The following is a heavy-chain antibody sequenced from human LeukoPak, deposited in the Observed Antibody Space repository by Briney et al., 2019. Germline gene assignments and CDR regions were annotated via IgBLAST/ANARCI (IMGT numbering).Heavy chain of an antibody. D-gene: IGHD2-2*01. CDR1: GGTFSSYA. CDR2: IIPILGIA. CDR3: ARALVPAAMSRGAFDI. V-gene: IGHV1-69*04. Sequence: SVKVSCKASGGTFSSYAISWVRQAPGQGLEWMGRIIPILGIANYAQKFQGRVTITADKSTSTAYMELSSLRSEDTAVYYCARALVPAAMSRGAFDIWGQGTMVTVSS. J-gene: IGHJ3*02.